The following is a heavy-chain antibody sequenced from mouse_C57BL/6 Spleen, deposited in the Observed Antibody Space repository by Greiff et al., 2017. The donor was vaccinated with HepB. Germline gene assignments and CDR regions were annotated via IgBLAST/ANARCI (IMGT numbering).Heavy chain of an antibody. V-gene: IGHV1-82*01. D-gene: IGHD2-3*01. J-gene: IGHJ2*01. CDR1: GYAFSSSW. CDR2: IYPGDGDT. Sequence: QVQLQQSGPELVKPGASVKISCKASGYAFSSSWMNWVKQRPGKGLEWIGRIYPGDGDTNYNGKFKGKATLTADKSSSTAYMQLSSLTSEDSAVYFCARALDGGYHYWGQGTTLTVSS. CDR3: ARALDGGYHY.